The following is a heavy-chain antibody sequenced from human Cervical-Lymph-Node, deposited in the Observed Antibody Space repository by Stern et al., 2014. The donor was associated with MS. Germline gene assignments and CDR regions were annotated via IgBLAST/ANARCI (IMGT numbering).Heavy chain of an antibody. D-gene: IGHD1-26*01. V-gene: IGHV4-39*01. CDR2: ISYSGNT. Sequence: QLQLQESGPGLVKPSEALSLTCTVSGGSLSSNFFYWAWIRQPPGKGLQWIGTISYSGNTYYNPSLESRVTISVHTSKTQLSLNLTSVTTADTAVYYCARPTSAFHPSFDPWGQGTLVTVSS. CDR3: ARPTSAFHPSFDP. J-gene: IGHJ5*02. CDR1: GGSLSSNFFY.